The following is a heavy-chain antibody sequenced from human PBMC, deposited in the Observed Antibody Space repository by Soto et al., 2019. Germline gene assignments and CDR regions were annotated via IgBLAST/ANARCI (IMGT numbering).Heavy chain of an antibody. CDR1: GYTFTAYY. CDR2: VDPNSGDS. V-gene: IGHV1-2*02. D-gene: IGHD3-10*01. CDR3: ARDNYGPLDY. J-gene: IGHJ4*02. Sequence: QVHLVQSGAEVKTPGASVKVSCRPFGYTFTAYYIHWVRQAPGQGLEWMGWVDPNSGDSSKVQSCQGRVTMTRETSTSTVYMELRWLRSDETAVYYCARDNYGPLDYWGQGPLVTVSS.